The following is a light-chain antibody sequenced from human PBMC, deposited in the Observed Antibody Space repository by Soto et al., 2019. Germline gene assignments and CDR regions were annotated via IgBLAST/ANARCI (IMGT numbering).Light chain of an antibody. CDR1: QSVSSY. J-gene: IGKJ3*01. CDR3: QQRSNWPPA. V-gene: IGKV3-11*01. CDR2: DAS. Sequence: EIVLTQSPATLSLSPGERATLSCRASQSVSSYLAWYQQKPGQAPRLLIYDASNRATGIPARFSGSGSGTAFTLTISSLEPEDFAVYYCQQRSNWPPAFGPGTKEDIK.